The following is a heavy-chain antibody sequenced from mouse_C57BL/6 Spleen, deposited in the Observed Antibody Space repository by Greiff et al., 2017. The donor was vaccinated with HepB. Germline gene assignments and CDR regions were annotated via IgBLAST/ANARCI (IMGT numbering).Heavy chain of an antibody. CDR3: AREDYYGS. D-gene: IGHD1-1*01. CDR2: IYPGDGDT. J-gene: IGHJ3*01. CDR1: GYAFSSSW. Sequence: VQLQQSGPELVKPGASVKISCKASGYAFSSSWMNWVKQRPGKGLEWIGRIYPGDGDTNYNGKFKGKATLTADKSSSTAYMQLSSLTSEDSAVYFCAREDYYGSWGQGTLVTVSA. V-gene: IGHV1-82*01.